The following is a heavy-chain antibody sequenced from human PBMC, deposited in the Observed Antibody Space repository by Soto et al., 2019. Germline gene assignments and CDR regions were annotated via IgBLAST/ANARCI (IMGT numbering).Heavy chain of an antibody. J-gene: IGHJ4*02. CDR3: ARSDYAF. D-gene: IGHD4-17*01. V-gene: IGHV1-18*01. CDR1: GYIFNNYN. Sequence: QVQLVQPGGEVEKPGASVKVSCKASGYIFNNYNIIWVRQAPGQGFEWMGWIKNSNGYTKSAQKFEDRVTITTDTSTNTAYMELRSLRSDDTAIYYCARSDYAFWGQGTLVTVSS. CDR2: IKNSNGYT.